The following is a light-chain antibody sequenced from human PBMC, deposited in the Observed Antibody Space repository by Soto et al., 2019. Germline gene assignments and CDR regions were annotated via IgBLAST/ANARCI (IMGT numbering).Light chain of an antibody. CDR1: QSVSSY. Sequence: EIVLTQSPPTLSLSPPGRGSLXRTTSQSVSSYLAWYQQKPGQAPRLLIYDASNRATGIPARFSGSGSGTDFTLTISSLEPEDFAVYYCQQRSNWPPITFGQGTRLEIK. J-gene: IGKJ5*01. CDR2: DAS. CDR3: QQRSNWPPIT. V-gene: IGKV3-11*01.